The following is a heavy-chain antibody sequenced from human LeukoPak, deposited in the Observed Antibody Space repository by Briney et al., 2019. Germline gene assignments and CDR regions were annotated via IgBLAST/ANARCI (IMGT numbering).Heavy chain of an antibody. CDR3: ARVPYYDSSGYYYPRNFDY. J-gene: IGHJ4*02. V-gene: IGHV3-23*01. D-gene: IGHD3-22*01. Sequence: GGSLRLSCAASGFTFSSYAMSWVRQAPGKGLEWVSAISGSGGSTYYADSVKGRFTISRDNSKNTLYLQMNSLRAEDTAVYYCARVPYYDSSGYYYPRNFDYWGQGTLVTVSS. CDR2: ISGSGGST. CDR1: GFTFSSYA.